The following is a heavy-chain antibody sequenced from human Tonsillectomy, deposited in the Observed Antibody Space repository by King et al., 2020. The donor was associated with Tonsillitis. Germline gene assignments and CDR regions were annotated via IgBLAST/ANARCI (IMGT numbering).Heavy chain of an antibody. CDR2: ITGGGDYI. V-gene: IGHV3-21*01. Sequence: QLVQSGGGLVKPGGSLRLSCATSGFTFRSYGLNWVRQAPGKGLELVSSITGGGDYIYYADSVKGRFIFSRDKAKNSLFLRMNSLRVEDTAVYYCAKDKGADYFDTGRGAFDMWGKGTVVTVSS. CDR3: AKDKGADYFDTGRGAFDM. J-gene: IGHJ3*02. D-gene: IGHD3-22*01. CDR1: GFTFRSYG.